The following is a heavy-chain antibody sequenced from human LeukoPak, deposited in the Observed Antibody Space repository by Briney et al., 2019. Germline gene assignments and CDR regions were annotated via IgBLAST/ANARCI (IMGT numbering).Heavy chain of an antibody. CDR1: GFTFSDYD. CDR3: ARFGPDAFDI. D-gene: IGHD3-16*01. CDR2: IGTVGDT. Sequence: GGSLRLSCAASGFTFSDYDMHWVRQVTGRGLEWVSTIGTVGDTYYRDSVKGRFIISRENANNSLYLQMNSLRGGDTAVYYCARFGPDAFDIWGPGTMVTVSS. J-gene: IGHJ3*02. V-gene: IGHV3-13*01.